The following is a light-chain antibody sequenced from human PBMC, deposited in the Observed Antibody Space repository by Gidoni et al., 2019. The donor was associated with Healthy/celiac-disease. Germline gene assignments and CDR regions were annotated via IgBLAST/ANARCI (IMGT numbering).Light chain of an antibody. CDR2: AAS. CDR1: QGISNY. Sequence: DIQMTQSPSSLSASVGDRVTITCRASQGISNYLAWYQQKPGKVHKLLIYAASTLQSGVPSRFSGSGSGTDFTLTISSQQPEDVATYYCQKYNSAPKEFGQGTKVESK. J-gene: IGKJ1*01. CDR3: QKYNSAPKE. V-gene: IGKV1-27*01.